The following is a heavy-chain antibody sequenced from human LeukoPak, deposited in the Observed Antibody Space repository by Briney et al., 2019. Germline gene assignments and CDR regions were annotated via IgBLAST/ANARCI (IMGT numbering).Heavy chain of an antibody. CDR1: GFNFGDHA. V-gene: IGHV3-49*04. J-gene: IGHJ6*02. Sequence: GWSLRLSCTTSGFNFGDHAMTWVRQAPGKGLEWVGFIRSKAYRGTTEYAASVKGRFTISRDDSKSVVYLQMNSLKSEDTAVCYCSRGPIQLWVHNGVDVWGQGTTVTVSS. CDR2: IRSKAYRGTT. D-gene: IGHD5-18*01. CDR3: SRGPIQLWVHNGVDV.